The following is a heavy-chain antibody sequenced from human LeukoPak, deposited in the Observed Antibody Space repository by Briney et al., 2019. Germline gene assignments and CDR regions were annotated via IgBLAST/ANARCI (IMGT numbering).Heavy chain of an antibody. Sequence: GESLKISCKGSGYSFTSYWIGWVRQMPGKGLEWMGIIYPGDSDTRYSPSFQGQVTISADKSISTAYLHWSSLKASDTAMYYCARGAYRWLQLGPWFDPWGQGTLVTVSS. V-gene: IGHV5-51*01. D-gene: IGHD5-24*01. CDR3: ARGAYRWLQLGPWFDP. CDR1: GYSFTSYW. CDR2: IYPGDSDT. J-gene: IGHJ5*02.